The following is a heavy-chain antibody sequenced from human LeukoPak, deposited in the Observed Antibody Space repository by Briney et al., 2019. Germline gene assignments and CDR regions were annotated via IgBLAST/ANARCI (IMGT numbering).Heavy chain of an antibody. J-gene: IGHJ3*02. D-gene: IGHD6-19*01. CDR1: GYTFTGYY. Sequence: ASVKVSCKASGYTFTGYYMHWVRQAPGQGREWMGWINPNSGGTNYAQKFQGRVTMTRDTSISTAYMELSRLRSDDTAVYYCARARKYSSGWYEAFDIWGQGTMVTVSS. CDR3: ARARKYSSGWYEAFDI. CDR2: INPNSGGT. V-gene: IGHV1-2*02.